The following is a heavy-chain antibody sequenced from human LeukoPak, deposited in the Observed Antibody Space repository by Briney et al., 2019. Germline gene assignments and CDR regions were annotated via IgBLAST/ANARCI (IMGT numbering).Heavy chain of an antibody. J-gene: IGHJ3*02. CDR1: GGSISSSSYY. CDR2: IYYSGST. D-gene: IGHD2-8*01. V-gene: IGHV4-39*01. CDR3: ARQGVRSDAFDI. Sequence: PSETLSLTCTVSGGSISSSSYYWGWIRQPPGQGLEWIGSIYYSGSTYYNPSLKSRVTISVDTSKNQFSLKLSSVTAADTAVYYCARQGVRSDAFDIWGQGTMVTVSS.